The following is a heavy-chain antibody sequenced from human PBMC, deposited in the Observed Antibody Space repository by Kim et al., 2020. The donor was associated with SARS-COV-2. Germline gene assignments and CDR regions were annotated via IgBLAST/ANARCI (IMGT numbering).Heavy chain of an antibody. D-gene: IGHD4-17*01. CDR3: AKDKGATVTRYYFDY. J-gene: IGHJ4*02. CDR2: ISWNSGSI. CDR1: GFTFDDYA. Sequence: GGSLRLSCAASGFTFDDYAMHWVRQAPGKGLEWVSGISWNSGSIGYADSVKGRFTISRDNAKNSLYLQMNSLRAEDTALYYCAKDKGATVTRYYFDYWGQGTLVTVSS. V-gene: IGHV3-9*01.